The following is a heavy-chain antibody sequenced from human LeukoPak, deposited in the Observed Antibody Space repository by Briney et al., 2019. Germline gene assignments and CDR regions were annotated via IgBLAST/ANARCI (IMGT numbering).Heavy chain of an antibody. J-gene: IGHJ4*02. CDR2: ISYSGST. V-gene: IGHV4-59*01. CDR3: ARDPSLRYFDY. Sequence: SETLSLTCTVSGGSISSYYWSWIRQPPGKGLEWIGFISYSGSTIYSPSLESRVTISVDTSRNQFSLRLSSVTAADTAVYYCARDPSLRYFDYWGQGTLVTVSS. CDR1: GGSISSYY. D-gene: IGHD3-3*01.